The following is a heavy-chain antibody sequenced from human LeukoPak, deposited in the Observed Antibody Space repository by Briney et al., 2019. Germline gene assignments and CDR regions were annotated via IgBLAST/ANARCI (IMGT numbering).Heavy chain of an antibody. D-gene: IGHD3-3*01. CDR2: ISSSTTYT. V-gene: IGHV3-11*06. CDR1: GFTFSDYY. CDR3: ARAAYYDFSGSMDV. J-gene: IGHJ6*02. Sequence: PGGSLRLSCAASGFTFSDYYMSWIRQAPGKGLEWVSYISSSTTYTNYADSVKGRFTISRDNAKNSLYLQMNSLRAEDTAVYYCARAAYYDFSGSMDVWGQGTTVTVPS.